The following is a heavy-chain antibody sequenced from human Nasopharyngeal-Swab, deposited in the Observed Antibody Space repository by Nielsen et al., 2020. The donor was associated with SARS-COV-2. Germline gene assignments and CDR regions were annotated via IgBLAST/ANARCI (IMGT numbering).Heavy chain of an antibody. J-gene: IGHJ3*02. Sequence: SVKVSCKASGYTFTSYGISWVRQAPGQGLEWMGGTVPMFARANYAQKFQGRVTITADESTSTVYMELSSLSSEDTAVYFCARDRPNGAADAFDIWGQGTMVTVSS. CDR3: ARDRPNGAADAFDI. CDR1: GYTFTSYG. D-gene: IGHD6-13*01. CDR2: TVPMFARA. V-gene: IGHV1-69*13.